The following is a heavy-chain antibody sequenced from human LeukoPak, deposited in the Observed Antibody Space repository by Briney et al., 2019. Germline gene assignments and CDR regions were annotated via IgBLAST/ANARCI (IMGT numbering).Heavy chain of an antibody. CDR1: GGSISSSSYY. D-gene: IGHD2-2*02. CDR3: ARQSGYCSSTSCYRGPCNWFDP. V-gene: IGHV4-39*01. CDR2: IYYSGST. J-gene: IGHJ5*02. Sequence: SETLSLTCTVSGGSISSSSYYWGWIRQPPGKGLEWIGSIYYSGSTYYNPSLKSRVTISVDTSKNQFSLKLSSVTAADTAVYYCARQSGYCSSTSCYRGPCNWFDPWGQGTWSPSPQ.